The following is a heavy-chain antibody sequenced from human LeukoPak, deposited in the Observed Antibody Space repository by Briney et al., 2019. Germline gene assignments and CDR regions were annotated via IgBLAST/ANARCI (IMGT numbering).Heavy chain of an antibody. CDR3: ARDSYGDYVY. CDR2: ISTHNGNT. J-gene: IGHJ4*02. D-gene: IGHD4-17*01. CDR1: GYTFSTYG. Sequence: ASVKVSCKASGYTFSTYGITWVRQAPGQGLEWMGWISTHNGNTDYAQKFQGRVTMTTDTSTSTAYMELRSLRSDDTAVYYCARDSYGDYVYWGQGTLVAVSS. V-gene: IGHV1-18*01.